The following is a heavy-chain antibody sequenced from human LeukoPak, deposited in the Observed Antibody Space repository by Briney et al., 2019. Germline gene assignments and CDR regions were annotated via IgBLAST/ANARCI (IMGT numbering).Heavy chain of an antibody. J-gene: IGHJ4*02. CDR1: GYTFTGYY. CDR2: INPNSGGT. D-gene: IGHD6-19*01. V-gene: IGHV1-2*02. CDR3: ARDGYSSGWYPYYFDY. Sequence: ASVKVSCKASGYTFTGYYMHWVRQAPGQGLEWMGWINPNSGGTNYAQKFQGRVTMTRDTSISTAYMELSRLRSGDTAVYYCARDGYSSGWYPYYFDYWGQGTLVTVSS.